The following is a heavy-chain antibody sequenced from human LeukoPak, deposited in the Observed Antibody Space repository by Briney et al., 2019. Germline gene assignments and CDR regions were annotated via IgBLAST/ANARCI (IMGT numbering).Heavy chain of an antibody. J-gene: IGHJ4*02. CDR3: ARDWKTNSFDY. Sequence: GESLKISCAASEFTFTTYGMHWVRQAPGKGLEWVAFIYYDGSSIYYADYVKGRFTISRDISKNTLYLQMDSLRAEDTAIYHCARDWKTNSFDYWGQGTLVTVSS. CDR2: IYYDGSSI. CDR1: EFTFTTYG. V-gene: IGHV3-33*01. D-gene: IGHD1-1*01.